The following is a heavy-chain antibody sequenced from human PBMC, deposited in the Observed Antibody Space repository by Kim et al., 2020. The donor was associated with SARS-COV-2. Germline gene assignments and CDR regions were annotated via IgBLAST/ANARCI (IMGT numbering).Heavy chain of an antibody. CDR2: ISSSSSYI. Sequence: GGSLRLSCAASGFTFSSYSMNWVRQAPGKGLEWVSSISSSSSYIYYADSVKGRFTISRDNAKNSLYLQMNSLRAEDTAVYYCARDPENLYSSGWYRNFQHWRQGTLITVSS. V-gene: IGHV3-21*01. J-gene: IGHJ1*01. CDR3: ARDPENLYSSGWYRNFQH. CDR1: GFTFSSYS. D-gene: IGHD6-19*01.